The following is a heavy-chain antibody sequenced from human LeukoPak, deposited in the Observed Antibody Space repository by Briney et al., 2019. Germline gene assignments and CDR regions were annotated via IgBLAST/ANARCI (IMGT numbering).Heavy chain of an antibody. Sequence: ASVKVSCKASGGTFSSYAISWVRQAPGQGLEWMGWMNPNSGNTGCAQKFQGRVTITRNTSISTAYMELSSLRSEDTAVYYCARAVVRGVMVFGYWGQGTLVTVSS. CDR2: MNPNSGNT. J-gene: IGHJ4*02. CDR1: GGTFSSYA. D-gene: IGHD3-10*01. V-gene: IGHV1-8*03. CDR3: ARAVVRGVMVFGY.